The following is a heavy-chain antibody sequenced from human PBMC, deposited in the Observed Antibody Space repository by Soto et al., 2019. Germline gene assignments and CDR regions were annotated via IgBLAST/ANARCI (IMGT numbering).Heavy chain of an antibody. CDR2: IYYSGNA. Sequence: SETLSLTCTVSGGSISSADYYWTWIRQPPGKGLEWIGYIYYSGNAYYNPSLKNRVTISLDMPNNQFSLRLSSVTAADTAIYYCATRPYYDFWSGHYTDSWGQGTLVTVSS. J-gene: IGHJ5*02. V-gene: IGHV4-30-4*01. D-gene: IGHD3-3*01. CDR3: ATRPYYDFWSGHYTDS. CDR1: GGSISSADYY.